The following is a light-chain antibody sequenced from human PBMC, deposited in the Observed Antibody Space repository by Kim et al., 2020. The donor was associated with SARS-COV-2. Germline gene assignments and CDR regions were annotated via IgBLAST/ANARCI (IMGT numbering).Light chain of an antibody. CDR1: QSIINN. J-gene: IGKJ2*01. V-gene: IGKV3-15*01. CDR3: MYT. Sequence: LPMSTCDRITLSCRASQSIINNLAGYQQKPGQAPRLLINGASTRATGIPARFSGSRSGTEFTLTISGLLFDDFAVYNDMYT. CDR2: GAS.